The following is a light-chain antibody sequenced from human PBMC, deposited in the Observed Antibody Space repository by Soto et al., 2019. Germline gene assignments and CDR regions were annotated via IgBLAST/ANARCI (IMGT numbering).Light chain of an antibody. CDR2: WAS. CDR3: QQYYSGLWM. J-gene: IGKJ1*01. CDR1: QSVLYSSNNKNY. Sequence: DIVMTQSPDSLAVSLGERATINCKSSQSVLYSSNNKNYLAWYQQKPGQPPKLLIYWASTRESGVPDRFSGSGSGTDFTLTISSLQAEDVAVYYCQQYYSGLWMLGQGTKVEIK. V-gene: IGKV4-1*01.